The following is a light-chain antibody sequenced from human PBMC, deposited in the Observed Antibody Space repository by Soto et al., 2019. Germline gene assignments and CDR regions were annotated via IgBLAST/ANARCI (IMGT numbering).Light chain of an antibody. CDR1: QSVSSY. CDR3: QQRSNWPRT. V-gene: IGKV3-11*01. CDR2: DAS. Sequence: EIVLTQSPPTLPLSPGERATLSCRASQSVSSYLAWYQQKPGQAPRLLIYDASNRATGIPARFSGSGSGTDFTLTISSLEPEDFAVYYCQQRSNWPRTFGQGTKVDIK. J-gene: IGKJ1*01.